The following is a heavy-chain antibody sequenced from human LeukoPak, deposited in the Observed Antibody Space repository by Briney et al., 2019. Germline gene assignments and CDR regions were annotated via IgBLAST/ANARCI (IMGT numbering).Heavy chain of an antibody. D-gene: IGHD4-17*01. V-gene: IGHV4-4*07. J-gene: IGHJ3*02. CDR2: IYTSGST. Sequence: SETLSLTCTVSGGSISGYYWRWIRQPAGKGLEWIGRIYTSGSTNYNPSLKSRVTMSVDTSKNQFSLKLSSVTAADTAVYYCARDLGAMTTVIPGAFDIWGQGTMVTVAS. CDR3: ARDLGAMTTVIPGAFDI. CDR1: GGSISGYY.